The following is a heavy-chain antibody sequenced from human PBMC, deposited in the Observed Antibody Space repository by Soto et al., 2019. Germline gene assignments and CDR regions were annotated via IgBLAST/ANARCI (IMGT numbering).Heavy chain of an antibody. CDR3: ARGRITMVRGVIRAFDI. CDR1: GYTFTSYD. J-gene: IGHJ3*02. D-gene: IGHD3-10*01. V-gene: IGHV1-8*01. Sequence: EASVKVSCKASGYTFTSYDINWVRQATGQGLEWMGWMNPNSGNTGYAQKFQGRVTMTRNTSISTAYMELSSLRSEDTAVYYCARGRITMVRGVIRAFDIWGQGTMVTVSS. CDR2: MNPNSGNT.